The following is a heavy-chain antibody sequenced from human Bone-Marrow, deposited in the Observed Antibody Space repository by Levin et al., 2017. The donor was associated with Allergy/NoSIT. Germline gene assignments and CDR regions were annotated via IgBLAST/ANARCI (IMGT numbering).Heavy chain of an antibody. Sequence: SCAASGFTFSNAWMSWVRQAPGKGLEWVGRIKSKTDGGTTDYAAPVKGRFTISRDDSKNTLYLQMNSLKTEDTAVYYCTTSIAVADTGWGFDYWGQGTLVTVSS. V-gene: IGHV3-15*01. CDR2: IKSKTDGGTT. CDR3: TTSIAVADTGWGFDY. CDR1: GFTFSNAW. J-gene: IGHJ4*02. D-gene: IGHD6-19*01.